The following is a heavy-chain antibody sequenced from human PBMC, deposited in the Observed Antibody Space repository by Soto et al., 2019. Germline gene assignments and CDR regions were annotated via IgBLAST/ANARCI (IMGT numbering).Heavy chain of an antibody. Sequence: QVQLQESGPGLVKPSETLSLNCTVSGGSISSSSYSWGWIRQPPGKGPEWIGTFYYSGSTYYNPSLNSRLTISADTTKTHFFLKLNSVTAADTAVYYCARLQGYCIDSTCSGHYALDVWGQGTTVTVSS. D-gene: IGHD2-15*01. CDR3: ARLQGYCIDSTCSGHYALDV. J-gene: IGHJ6*02. CDR1: GGSISSSSYS. V-gene: IGHV4-39*02. CDR2: FYYSGST.